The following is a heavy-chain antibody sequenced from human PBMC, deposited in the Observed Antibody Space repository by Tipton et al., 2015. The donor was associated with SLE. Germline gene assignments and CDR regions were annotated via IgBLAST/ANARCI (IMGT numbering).Heavy chain of an antibody. CDR2: ISAYNGNT. CDR3: ARDRPVAGTYDAFDI. CDR1: GYTFTSYG. J-gene: IGHJ3*02. Sequence: QLVQSGAEVKKPGAPVKVSCEASGYTFTSYGISWVRQAPGQGLEWMGWISAYNGNTNYAQKLQGRVTMTTDTSTSTAYMELRSLRSDDTAVYYCARDRPVAGTYDAFDIWGQGTMVTVSS. V-gene: IGHV1-18*01. D-gene: IGHD6-19*01.